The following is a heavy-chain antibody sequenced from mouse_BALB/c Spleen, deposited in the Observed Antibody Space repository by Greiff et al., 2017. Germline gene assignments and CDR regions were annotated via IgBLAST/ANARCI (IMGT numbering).Heavy chain of an antibody. CDR3: ARDLRCGGYYAMDY. J-gene: IGHJ4*01. Sequence: EVKLQQSGPGLVKPSQSLSLTCSVTGYSFTSGCYWYGIRQSPGNILEWVGDISYDGSNNYNPTLKNRITITLDTSKNQFFLKLKSMTTEDTATYYGARDLRCGGYYAMDYWGQGTSVTVSS. CDR2: ISYDGSN. CDR1: GYSFTSGCY. V-gene: IGHV3-6*02.